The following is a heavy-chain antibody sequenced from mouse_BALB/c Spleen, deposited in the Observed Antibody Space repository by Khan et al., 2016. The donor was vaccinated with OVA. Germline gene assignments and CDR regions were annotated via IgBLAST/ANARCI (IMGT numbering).Heavy chain of an antibody. V-gene: IGHV1-7*01. Sequence: QVQLQQSGAELAKPGASVKMSCKASGYTFINYWILWVKQRPGQGLEWIGYINPSTGYTEYNQHFKVKATLTADKSSSTAYMLLSSLTSEDSAVYYCARRGLQWEFDYWGQGTTLTVSA. J-gene: IGHJ2*01. CDR1: GYTFINYW. D-gene: IGHD1-3*01. CDR3: ARRGLQWEFDY. CDR2: INPSTGYT.